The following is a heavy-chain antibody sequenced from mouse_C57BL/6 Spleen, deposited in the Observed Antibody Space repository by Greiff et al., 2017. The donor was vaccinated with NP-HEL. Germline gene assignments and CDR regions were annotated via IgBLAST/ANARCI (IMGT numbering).Heavy chain of an antibody. D-gene: IGHD4-1*01. CDR2: SRNKANDYTT. Sequence: EVKLVESGGGLVQSGRSLRLSCATSGFTFSDFYMEWVRQAPGKGLEWIAASRNKANDYTTEYSASVKGRFIVSRDTSQSILYLQMNALRAEDTAIYYCARDATGTGYFDVWGTGTTVTVSS. V-gene: IGHV7-1*01. CDR1: GFTFSDFY. CDR3: ARDATGTGYFDV. J-gene: IGHJ1*03.